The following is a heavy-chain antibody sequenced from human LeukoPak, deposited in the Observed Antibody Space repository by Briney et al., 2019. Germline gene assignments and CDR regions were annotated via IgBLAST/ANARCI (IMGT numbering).Heavy chain of an antibody. D-gene: IGHD3-10*01. Sequence: ASVKVSCKASGGTFSSYAISWVRQAPGQGLEWMGGIIPIFGTANYAQKFQGRVTITADKSTSTAYVELSSLRSEDTAVYYCARSITMVRGRQYFDLWGRGTLVTVSS. V-gene: IGHV1-69*06. CDR3: ARSITMVRGRQYFDL. CDR2: IIPIFGTA. J-gene: IGHJ2*01. CDR1: GGTFSSYA.